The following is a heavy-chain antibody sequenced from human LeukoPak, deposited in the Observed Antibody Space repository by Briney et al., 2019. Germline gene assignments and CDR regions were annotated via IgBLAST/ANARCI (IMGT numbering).Heavy chain of an antibody. CDR2: IFYSGST. Sequence: PSETLSLTCTVSGGSINNYYWSWIRQPPGKGLEWTAYIFYSGSTNYNPSLKSRVTISVDKSKNQFSLRLSSVTAADTAVYYCASFSGTDYYGMDVWGQGTTVTVSS. D-gene: IGHD3-10*01. CDR3: ASFSGTDYYGMDV. J-gene: IGHJ6*02. CDR1: GGSINNYY. V-gene: IGHV4-59*12.